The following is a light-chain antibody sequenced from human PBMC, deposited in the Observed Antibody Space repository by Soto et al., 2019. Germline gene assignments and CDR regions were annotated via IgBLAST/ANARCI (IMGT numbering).Light chain of an antibody. Sequence: QSVLTQPPSVSAAPGQKVTISCSGSSSNIGDNYLSWYQQLPGTAPKLLIYDDDKRPSGIPDRFSGSKSGTSATLGITGLQTGDEADYYCGTWDRRLSVWLFGGGTQLTVL. CDR2: DDD. V-gene: IGLV1-51*01. CDR1: SSNIGDNY. J-gene: IGLJ3*02. CDR3: GTWDRRLSVWL.